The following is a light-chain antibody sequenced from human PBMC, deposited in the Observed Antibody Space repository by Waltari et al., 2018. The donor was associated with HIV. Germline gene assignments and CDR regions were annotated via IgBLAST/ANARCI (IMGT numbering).Light chain of an antibody. V-gene: IGLV1-40*01. CDR2: GNT. Sequence: QSVLTQPPSVSGAPGQRVTISCTGSSSNIGAGYDVHWYQQLPGTAPKLLIYGNTNRPSGVPDRFSGSKSGTSAFLAITGLQAEDEADYYCQSLRVFGGGTKLTVL. CDR1: SSNIGAGYD. CDR3: QSLRV. J-gene: IGLJ2*01.